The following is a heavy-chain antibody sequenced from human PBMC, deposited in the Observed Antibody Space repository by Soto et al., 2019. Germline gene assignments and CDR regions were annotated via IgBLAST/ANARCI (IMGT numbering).Heavy chain of an antibody. J-gene: IGHJ4*02. CDR3: ARGGMVSYIDS. D-gene: IGHD1-26*01. CDR2: INAGNGNT. V-gene: IGHV1-3*01. Sequence: GASVKVSCKASGYTFSSFAIHWVRQAPGQRLEWMGWINAGNGNTKYSQKFQGRVSITRDRAASTAYMELSSLRFEDTAMYYCARGGMVSYIDSWGQGTLVTVSS. CDR1: GYTFSSFA.